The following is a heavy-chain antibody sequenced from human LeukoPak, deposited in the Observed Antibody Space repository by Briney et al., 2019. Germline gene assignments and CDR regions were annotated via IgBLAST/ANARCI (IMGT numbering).Heavy chain of an antibody. CDR2: INHSGST. Sequence: ETLSLTCAVYGGSFSGYYWSWIRQPPGKGLEWIGEINHSGSTNYNPSLKSRVTIAVDTSKNQFSLKLSSVTAADTAVYYCGRVLAAASPAFDAIHIWGRGTMVSVSA. V-gene: IGHV4-34*01. CDR1: GGSFSGYY. J-gene: IGHJ3*02. D-gene: IGHD2-15*01. CDR3: GRVLAAASPAFDAIHI.